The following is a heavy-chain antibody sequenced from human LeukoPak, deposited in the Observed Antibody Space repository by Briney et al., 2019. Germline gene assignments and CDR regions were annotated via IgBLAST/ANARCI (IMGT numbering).Heavy chain of an antibody. J-gene: IGHJ4*02. CDR3: ARRAPSGYFDY. V-gene: IGHV4-39*01. CDR2: VYYSGTT. CDR1: GGSISSSSYY. Sequence: SETLSLTCTVSGGSISSSSYYWGWIRPPPGKGLEWIGSVYYSGTTYYNPSLKSRVTISVNTSKNQFSLKLSSVTAADTAVYYCARRAPSGYFDYWGQGALVTVSS.